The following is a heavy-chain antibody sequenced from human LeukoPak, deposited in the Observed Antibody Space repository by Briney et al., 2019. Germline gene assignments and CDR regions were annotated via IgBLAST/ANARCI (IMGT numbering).Heavy chain of an antibody. CDR1: GFTFSSYA. Sequence: GGSLRLSCAASGFTFSSYAMSWVRQAPGKGLEWVSAISGSGGSTYYADSVKGRFTISRHNSKNTLYLQMNSLRAEDTDVYYCAKDLGYCSSTSCSGGDYWGQGTLVTVSS. CDR3: AKDLGYCSSTSCSGGDY. D-gene: IGHD2-2*01. CDR2: ISGSGGST. V-gene: IGHV3-23*01. J-gene: IGHJ4*02.